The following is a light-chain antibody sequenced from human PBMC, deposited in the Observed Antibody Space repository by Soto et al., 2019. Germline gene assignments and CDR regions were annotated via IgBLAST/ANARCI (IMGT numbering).Light chain of an antibody. Sequence: QSVLTQPPSVSGAPGQRVTISCTGSSSNIGTSYDVNWYQQLPGTAPKLLIYGNINRPSGVPDRFSGSKSGTSASLAISGLQAEDEADYYCQSHDTSLSGSIFGGGNKLTVL. CDR3: QSHDTSLSGSI. CDR1: SSNIGTSYD. J-gene: IGLJ2*01. CDR2: GNI. V-gene: IGLV1-40*01.